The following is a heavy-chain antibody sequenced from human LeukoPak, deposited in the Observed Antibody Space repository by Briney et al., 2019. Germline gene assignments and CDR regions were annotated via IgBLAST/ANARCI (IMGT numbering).Heavy chain of an antibody. CDR3: ARGTSGYYYF. Sequence: GASVKVSCKXSGYTFTGDYMHWVRQAPGQGLEWMGWINPNSGGTNYAQKFQGRVTMTRDTSISTAYMELSRLRSDDTAVYYCARGTSGYYYFWGQGTLVTVSS. V-gene: IGHV1-2*02. D-gene: IGHD3-22*01. CDR1: GYTFTGDY. J-gene: IGHJ4*02. CDR2: INPNSGGT.